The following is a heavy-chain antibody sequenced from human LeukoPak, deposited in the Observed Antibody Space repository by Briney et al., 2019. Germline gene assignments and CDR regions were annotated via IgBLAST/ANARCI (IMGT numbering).Heavy chain of an antibody. CDR2: IWYDGSNK. Sequence: RGSLRLSCAASGFTFSSYGMHWVRQAPGKGLEWVAVIWYDGSNKYYADSVKGRFTISRDNSKNTLYLQMNSLRAEDTAVYYCGKDLIVERGGGIDYWGQGTLVTVSS. CDR3: GKDLIVERGGGIDY. V-gene: IGHV3-33*06. J-gene: IGHJ4*02. CDR1: GFTFSSYG. D-gene: IGHD2-15*01.